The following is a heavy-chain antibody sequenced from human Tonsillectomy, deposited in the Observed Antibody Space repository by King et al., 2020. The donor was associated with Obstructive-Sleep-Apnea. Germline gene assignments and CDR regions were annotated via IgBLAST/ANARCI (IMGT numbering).Heavy chain of an antibody. CDR3: ARDVVVPAAMRGYFQH. D-gene: IGHD2-2*01. CDR1: GGTFSSYA. CDR2: IIPIFGTA. V-gene: IGHV1-69*01. J-gene: IGHJ1*01. Sequence: QLVQSGAEVKKPGSSVKVSCKASGGTFSSYAISWVRQAPGQGLEWMGGIIPIFGTANYAQKFQGRVTSTADEPTSTAYMELSSLRSEDTAVYYCARDVVVPAAMRGYFQHWGQGTLVTVSS.